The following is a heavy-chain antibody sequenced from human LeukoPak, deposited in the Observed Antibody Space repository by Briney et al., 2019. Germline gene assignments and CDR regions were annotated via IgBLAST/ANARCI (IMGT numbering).Heavy chain of an antibody. J-gene: IGHJ3*02. Sequence: ASVKVSCQASGYSFIEYYIHWVRQAPGQGVEGMGCIDPHSGGTKYAQKLQGRVTMTRDTSISAAYMELSRLRSDDTAVFYCAREYYDSSGTKYAFDIWGQGTRITVSS. D-gene: IGHD3-22*01. V-gene: IGHV1-2*02. CDR2: IDPHSGGT. CDR1: GYSFIEYY. CDR3: AREYYDSSGTKYAFDI.